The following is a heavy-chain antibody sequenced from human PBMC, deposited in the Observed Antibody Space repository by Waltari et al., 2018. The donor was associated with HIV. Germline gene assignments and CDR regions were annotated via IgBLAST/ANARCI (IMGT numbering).Heavy chain of an antibody. CDR3: ARDHYYGSSGYYSDY. J-gene: IGHJ4*02. D-gene: IGHD3-22*01. V-gene: IGHV1-18*01. Sequence: QVHLVQSGAELRKPGVSVTVSCTASGYTFTNYGIPWVRQAPGQGLEWMGWISGYNGDTKYAQKVRGRVTMTTDTSTSTAYLEMGSLRFDDTAVYYCARDHYYGSSGYYSDYWGQGTLVTVSS. CDR2: ISGYNGDT. CDR1: GYTFTNYG.